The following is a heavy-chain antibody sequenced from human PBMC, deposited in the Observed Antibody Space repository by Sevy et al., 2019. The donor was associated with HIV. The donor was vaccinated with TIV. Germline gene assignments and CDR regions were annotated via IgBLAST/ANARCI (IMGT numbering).Heavy chain of an antibody. D-gene: IGHD3-10*01. CDR3: ARDKNYYVSGSFDY. Sequence: ASVKVSCKASGGIFRSNAISWVRQAPGQGLEWMGGIIAVFGTTHYAQKFQGSVTITADESRSTAYMELSSLKSEDTASSYCARDKNYYVSGSFDYWGQGSQVTVSS. J-gene: IGHJ4*01. CDR1: GGIFRSNA. V-gene: IGHV1-69*13. CDR2: IIAVFGTT.